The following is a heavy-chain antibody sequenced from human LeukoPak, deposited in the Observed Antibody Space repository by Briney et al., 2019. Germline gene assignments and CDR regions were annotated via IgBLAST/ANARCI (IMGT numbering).Heavy chain of an antibody. D-gene: IGHD3-9*01. Sequence: SETLSLTCTVSGYSISSGYYWGWIRQPPGKGLEWIGSIYHSGSTYYNPSLKSRVTISVDRSKNQFSLKLSSVTAADTAVYYCARAILTGYYLDAFDIWGQGTMVTVSS. CDR1: GYSISSGYY. CDR2: IYHSGST. V-gene: IGHV4-38-2*02. J-gene: IGHJ3*02. CDR3: ARAILTGYYLDAFDI.